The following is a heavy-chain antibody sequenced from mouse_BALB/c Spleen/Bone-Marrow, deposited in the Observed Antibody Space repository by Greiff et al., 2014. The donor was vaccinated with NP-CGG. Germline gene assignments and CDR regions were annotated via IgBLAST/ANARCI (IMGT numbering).Heavy chain of an antibody. J-gene: IGHJ4*01. CDR1: GYTFTYYT. CDR3: VRENYDYDGDAMDY. D-gene: IGHD2-4*01. V-gene: IGHV1-4*02. Sequence: QVQLKESAAELARPGASVKMSCKTSGYTFTYYTMHWVKQRPGQGLEWIGYINPSSGYTDYNQKFKDKTTLTTDKSSSTAYLQLISLTSEDSAVYYCVRENYDYDGDAMDYWGQGTSVTVSS. CDR2: INPSSGYT.